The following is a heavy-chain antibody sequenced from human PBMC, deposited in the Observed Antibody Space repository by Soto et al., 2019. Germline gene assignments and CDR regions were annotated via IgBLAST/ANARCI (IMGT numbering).Heavy chain of an antibody. CDR1: GFSFSNAW. V-gene: IGHV3-15*02. Sequence: EVQLVESGGAVVKPGGSLRLSCAASGFSFSNAWMTWVRQAPGKGLEWVGRIKTRSERGATDNAAFVNGRFIISRDDSEETLYLQMNSLKTEDTGIYYCATVDKVSTIRGWCEGTPITVST. CDR2: IKTRSERGAT. CDR3: ATVDKVSTIRG. D-gene: IGHD5-12*01. J-gene: IGHJ4*02.